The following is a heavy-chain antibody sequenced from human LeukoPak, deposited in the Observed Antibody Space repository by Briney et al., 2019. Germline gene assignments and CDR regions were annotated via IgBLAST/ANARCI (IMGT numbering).Heavy chain of an antibody. CDR1: GGSFRSYG. D-gene: IGHD1-7*01. Sequence: HPGGSLRLSCAASGGSFRSYGRHWVRQAPGKGLERVAFIYYDGSNTYYADTVRGRFTIARDNSKDTLYLQMNRLRIDDSAIYYCARGTETKGATLDPWRQGTVVTVSS. J-gene: IGHJ5*02. V-gene: IGHV3-30*02. CDR2: IYYDGSNT. CDR3: ARGTETKGATLDP.